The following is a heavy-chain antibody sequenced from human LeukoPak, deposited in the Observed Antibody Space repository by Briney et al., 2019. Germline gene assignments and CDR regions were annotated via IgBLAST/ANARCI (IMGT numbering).Heavy chain of an antibody. CDR1: GYTFTGYY. CDR2: INPNSGGT. J-gene: IGHJ6*03. Sequence: ASVKVSCKASGYTFTGYYMHWVRQAPGQGLEWMGWINPNSGGTNYAQKFQGRVTMTTDTSTSTAYMELRSLRSDDTAVYYCARGSGSSWSHYYYYMDVWGKGTTVTISS. CDR3: ARGSGSSWSHYYYYMDV. V-gene: IGHV1-2*02. D-gene: IGHD6-13*01.